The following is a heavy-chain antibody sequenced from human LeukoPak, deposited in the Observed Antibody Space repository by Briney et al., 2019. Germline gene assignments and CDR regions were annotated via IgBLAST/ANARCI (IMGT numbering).Heavy chain of an antibody. CDR2: IYYSGST. Sequence: TSETLSLTCTVSGGSISSGGYYWSWIRQHPGKGLEWIGYIYYSGSTYYNPSLKSRVTISVDTSKNQFSLKLSSATAADTAVYYCARDSGGATDYWGQGTLVTVSS. D-gene: IGHD3-10*01. J-gene: IGHJ4*02. CDR1: GGSISSGGYY. V-gene: IGHV4-31*03. CDR3: ARDSGGATDY.